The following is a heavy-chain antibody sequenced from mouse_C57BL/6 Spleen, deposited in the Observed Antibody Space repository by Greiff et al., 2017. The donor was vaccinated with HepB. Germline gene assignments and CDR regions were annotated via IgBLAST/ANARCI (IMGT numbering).Heavy chain of an antibody. CDR1: GYSFTGYY. V-gene: IGHV1-42*01. D-gene: IGHD1-1*01. CDR2: INPSTGGT. J-gene: IGHJ2*01. CDR3: ARTYYGSSYFDY. Sequence: DVQLQQSGPELVKPGASVKISCKASGYSFTGYYMNWVKQSPEKSLEWIGEINPSTGGTTYNQKFKAKATLTVDKSSSTAYMQLKSLTSEDSAVYYCARTYYGSSYFDYWGQGTTLTVSS.